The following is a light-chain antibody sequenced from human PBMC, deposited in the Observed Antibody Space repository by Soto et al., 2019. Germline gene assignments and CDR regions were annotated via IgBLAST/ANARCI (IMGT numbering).Light chain of an antibody. CDR2: KAS. V-gene: IGKV1-5*03. J-gene: IGKJ1*01. CDR3: QQYSSYSPWA. CDR1: QSIRSW. Sequence: DIQMTQSPSTLSASVGDRVTITCRASQSIRSWLAWYQQKPGKAPNLLIYKASSLESGVPSRFSGSGSGTEFTLTISSLQPGDFATYYCQQYSSYSPWAFGQGTKVEIK.